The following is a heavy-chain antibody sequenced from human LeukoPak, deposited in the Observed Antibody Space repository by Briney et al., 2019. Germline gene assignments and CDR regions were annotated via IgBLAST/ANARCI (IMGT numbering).Heavy chain of an antibody. CDR1: GFTFRNHG. V-gene: IGHV3-33*01. CDR2: IWYDGSNK. CDR3: VRDRGALQYFDY. Sequence: GGSLRLSCAASGFTFRNHGMHWIRQAPGKGLEWVAIIWYDGSNKYYAASVNGRFTISRDNSKNTLYLQMNSLRDDDTAVYYCVRDRGALQYFDYWGQETLVTVSS. J-gene: IGHJ4*02. D-gene: IGHD2/OR15-2a*01.